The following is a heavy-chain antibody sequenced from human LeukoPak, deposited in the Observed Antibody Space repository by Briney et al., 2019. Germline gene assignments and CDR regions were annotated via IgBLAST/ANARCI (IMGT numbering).Heavy chain of an antibody. CDR2: ISWNSGSI. V-gene: IGHV3-9*01. J-gene: IGHJ4*02. CDR3: AEVNSGSHNYFDY. D-gene: IGHD1-26*01. CDR1: GFTFDDYA. Sequence: GRSLRLSCAASGFTFDDYAMHWVRQAPGEGLEWVSGISWNSGSIGYADSVKGRFTISRDNAKNSLYLQMNSLRAEDTALYYCAEVNSGSHNYFDYWGQGTLVTVSS.